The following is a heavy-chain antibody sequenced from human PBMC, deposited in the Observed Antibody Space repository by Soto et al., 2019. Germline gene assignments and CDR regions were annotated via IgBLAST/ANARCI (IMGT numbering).Heavy chain of an antibody. CDR2: INTDGSST. Sequence: EVQLVESGGGLVQPGGSLRLSCADSGFSFSRYWMHWVRQGPGKGLVWVSRINTDGSSTNYADSVKGRFTISRDNAKNTVYPQMNSLRAEDTAVYYCARSPGGYYIDWGQGTMVTVSS. J-gene: IGHJ3*01. CDR1: GFSFSRYW. V-gene: IGHV3-74*01. CDR3: ARSPGGYYID. D-gene: IGHD3-9*01.